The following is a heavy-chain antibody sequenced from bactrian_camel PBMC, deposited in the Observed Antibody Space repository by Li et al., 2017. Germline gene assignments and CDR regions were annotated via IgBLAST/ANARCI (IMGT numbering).Heavy chain of an antibody. CDR1: GGRTGSAFNAYC. D-gene: IGHD4*01. CDR2: LNTGDGST. V-gene: IGHV3S54*01. J-gene: IGHJ6*01. CDR3: ATALDRDHKDRATMVPDGHDEFGY. Sequence: HVQLVESGGGSVRPGGSSRLSCTASGGRTGSAFNAYCMGWFRQAPGKEREGVAALNTGDGSTYYVDSVKERFTITQDNAKSTVYLQMNNLKSEDTALYYCATALDRDHKDRATMVPDGHDEFGYWGQGTQVTV.